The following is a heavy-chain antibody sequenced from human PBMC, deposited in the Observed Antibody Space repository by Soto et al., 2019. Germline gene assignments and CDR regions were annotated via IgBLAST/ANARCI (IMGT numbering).Heavy chain of an antibody. V-gene: IGHV5-10-1*01. CDR3: ARPYSSGEDTDV. D-gene: IGHD3-22*01. Sequence: PGESLKISCKGSGYSFISYWISWVRQMPGKGLEWMGRIDPSDSYTNYSPSFQGHVTISADKSISTAYLQWSSLKASDTAMYYCARPYSSGEDTDVWGQGTTVTVSS. J-gene: IGHJ6*02. CDR1: GYSFISYW. CDR2: IDPSDSYT.